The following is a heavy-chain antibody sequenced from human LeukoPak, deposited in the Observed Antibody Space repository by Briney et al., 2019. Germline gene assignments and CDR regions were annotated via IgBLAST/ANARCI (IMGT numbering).Heavy chain of an antibody. D-gene: IGHD3-9*01. CDR1: GFTFSDYG. V-gene: IGHV3-23*01. CDR3: AKQGRDWLRDYYYYMDV. CDR2: ISGRGGGS. J-gene: IGHJ6*03. Sequence: TGGSLRLSCAASGFTFSDYGMSWVRQAPGKGLEWVSTISGRGGGSFFADFVKGRFTISRDNSKNTLYLQMTSLRAEDTAVYYCAKQGRDWLRDYYYYMDVWGKGTTVTISS.